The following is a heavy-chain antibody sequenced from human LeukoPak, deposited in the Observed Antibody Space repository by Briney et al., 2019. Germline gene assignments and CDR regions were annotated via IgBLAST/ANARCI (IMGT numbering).Heavy chain of an antibody. Sequence: SETLSLTCTVSGGSISSYYWSWIRQPPGKGLEWIGYIYYSGSTNYNPSLKSRVTMSVDTSKNQFSLKLSSVTAADTAVYYCARGSGARYYYDSSGYYYSSWFDPWGQGTLVTVSS. CDR3: ARGSGARYYYDSSGYYYSSWFDP. CDR2: IYYSGST. J-gene: IGHJ5*02. V-gene: IGHV4-59*12. D-gene: IGHD3-22*01. CDR1: GGSISSYY.